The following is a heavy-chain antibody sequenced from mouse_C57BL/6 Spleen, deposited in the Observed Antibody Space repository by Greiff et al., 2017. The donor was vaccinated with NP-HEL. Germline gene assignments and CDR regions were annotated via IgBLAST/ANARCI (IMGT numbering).Heavy chain of an antibody. Sequence: VQLQQSGAELVRPGASVKLSCTASGFNIKDDYMHWVKQRPEQGLEWIGWIDPENGDTEYASKFQGKATITADTSSNTAYLQLSSLTSEDTAVYYCTFYDYDGAYWGQGTLVTVSA. CDR2: IDPENGDT. CDR1: GFNIKDDY. D-gene: IGHD2-4*01. CDR3: TFYDYDGAY. V-gene: IGHV14-4*01. J-gene: IGHJ3*01.